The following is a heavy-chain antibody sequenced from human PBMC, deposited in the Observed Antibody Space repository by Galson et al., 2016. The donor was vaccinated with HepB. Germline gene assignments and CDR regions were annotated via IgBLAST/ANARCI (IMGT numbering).Heavy chain of an antibody. Sequence: SVKVSCKASGYTFTNYGLSWARQAPGQGLEYMGWNSAYNGDTNYAQNLQGRVTMTTDTSTSTAYMELRSLRSGDTAVYYCARGAGGYFDYWGQGTLVTVSS. J-gene: IGHJ4*02. CDR3: ARGAGGYFDY. V-gene: IGHV1-18*01. D-gene: IGHD3-10*01. CDR1: GYTFTNYG. CDR2: NSAYNGDT.